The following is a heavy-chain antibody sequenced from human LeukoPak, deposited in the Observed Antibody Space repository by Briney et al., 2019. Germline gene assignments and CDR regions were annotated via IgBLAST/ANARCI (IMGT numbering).Heavy chain of an antibody. CDR2: IYHSGST. CDR3: ARVNSSYFDY. CDR1: GGSISSGGYY. V-gene: IGHV4-30-2*01. Sequence: KASQTLSLTCTVSGGSISSGGYYWSWIRQPPGKGLEWIGYIYHSGSTYYNPSLKSRVTISVDRSKNQFSLKLSSVTAADTAVYYCARVNSSYFDYWGQGTLVTVSS. J-gene: IGHJ4*02. D-gene: IGHD6-19*01.